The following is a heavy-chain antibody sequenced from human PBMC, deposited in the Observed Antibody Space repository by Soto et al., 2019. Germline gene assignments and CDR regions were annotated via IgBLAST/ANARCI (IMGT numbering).Heavy chain of an antibody. J-gene: IGHJ4*02. CDR3: VKNGEYSLHY. CDR2: IYLNGGS. D-gene: IGHD4-17*01. V-gene: IGHV4-4*02. CDR1: GGSLGRRDW. Sequence: NPSETLSLTCAVSGGSLGRRDWWSWVRQPPGKGLEWIGQIYLNGGSTYDPSLKTRVAISVDMSKNLLSLELRSVTTADTAVYYCVKNGEYSLHYWGQGALVTVSS.